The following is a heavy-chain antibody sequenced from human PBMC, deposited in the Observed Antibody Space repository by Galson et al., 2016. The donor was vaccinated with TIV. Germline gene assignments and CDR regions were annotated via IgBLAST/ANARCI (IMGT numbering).Heavy chain of an antibody. CDR1: GFSFSSYD. V-gene: IGHV1-18*01. D-gene: IGHD1-26*01. CDR3: AREGRGAAYPNNFDC. CDR2: RGGDNGNT. J-gene: IGHJ4*02. Sequence: SVKVSCKASGFSFSSYDVTWVRQAPGQGLEWMGWRGGDNGNTNYPHNLQGRVTMTIDTSTNTAYMELRNLRSDDTAVYYCAREGRGAAYPNNFDCWGQGTLVTVAS.